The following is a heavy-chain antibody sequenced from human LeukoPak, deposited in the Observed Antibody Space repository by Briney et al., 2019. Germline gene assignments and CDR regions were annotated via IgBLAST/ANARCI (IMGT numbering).Heavy chain of an antibody. CDR1: GFTFRNYG. D-gene: IGHD2-21*02. CDR3: AKREVSSAGDCYYFDC. J-gene: IGHJ4*02. Sequence: PGGSLRLSCAASGFTFRNYGMHWVRQAPGKGLEWVAATSYDGSNKHYADSVKGRFIASRDNSKNTVYLQMDSLRTEDTAVYYFAKREVSSAGDCYYFDCWGQGTLVTVSS. CDR2: TSYDGSNK. V-gene: IGHV3-30*18.